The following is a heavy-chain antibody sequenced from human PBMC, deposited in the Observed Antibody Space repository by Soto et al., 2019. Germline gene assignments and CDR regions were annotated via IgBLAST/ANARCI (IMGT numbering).Heavy chain of an antibody. J-gene: IGHJ4*02. D-gene: IGHD3-10*01. CDR2: ISGSGITT. V-gene: IGHV3-23*01. CDR1: GFTFSSYA. CDR3: AKASMVRGVLYAFDY. Sequence: EVQLLESGGGLVQPGGSLRLSCAASGFTFSSYAMSWVRQAPGKGLEWVSAISGSGITTYYADSVKGRFTISRDNSKNTLYLQMNSLRAEDTAVYYCAKASMVRGVLYAFDYWGQGTLVTVSS.